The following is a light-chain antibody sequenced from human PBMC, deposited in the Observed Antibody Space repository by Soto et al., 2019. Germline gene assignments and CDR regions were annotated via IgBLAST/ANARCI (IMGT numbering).Light chain of an antibody. J-gene: IGKJ1*01. V-gene: IGKV3-20*01. Sequence: ESVLTQSPGTVSVSPGERATLSCRASQTISSNNLAWYQQKPGQAPSLLIYGTSSRATGIPDRFSGSGSGTDFTLTISRLEPEDSAIYYCQKYGSWTFGQGTKVEI. CDR1: QTISSNN. CDR3: QKYGSWT. CDR2: GTS.